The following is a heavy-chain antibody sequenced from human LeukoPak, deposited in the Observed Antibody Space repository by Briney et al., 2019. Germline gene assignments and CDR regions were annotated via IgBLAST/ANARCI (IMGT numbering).Heavy chain of an antibody. CDR3: ARDKSGSYYPLDY. V-gene: IGHV1-69*13. CDR2: IIPIFGTA. Sequence: SVTVSCRASGGTFSSYAISWVRQAPGQGLEWMGGIIPIFGTANYAQKFQGRVTITADESTSTAYMELSSLRSEDTAVYYCARDKSGSYYPLDYWGQGTLVTVSS. J-gene: IGHJ4*02. D-gene: IGHD1-26*01. CDR1: GGTFSSYA.